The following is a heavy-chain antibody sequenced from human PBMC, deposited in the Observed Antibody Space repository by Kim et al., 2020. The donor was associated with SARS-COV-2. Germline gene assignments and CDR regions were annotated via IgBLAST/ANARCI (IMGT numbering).Heavy chain of an antibody. Sequence: ASVKVSCKASGYTFTGYYMHWVRQAPGQGLEWMGWINPNSGGTNYAQKFQGRVTMTRDTSISTAYMELSRLRSDDTAVYYCARDVPGYYEISWGMDVWGQGTTVTVSS. D-gene: IGHD3-22*01. CDR2: INPNSGGT. J-gene: IGHJ6*02. CDR3: ARDVPGYYEISWGMDV. V-gene: IGHV1-2*02. CDR1: GYTFTGYY.